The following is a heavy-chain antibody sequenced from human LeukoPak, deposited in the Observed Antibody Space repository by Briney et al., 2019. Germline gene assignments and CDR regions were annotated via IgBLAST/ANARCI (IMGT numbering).Heavy chain of an antibody. D-gene: IGHD2-15*01. CDR3: ARDPVVVTAGGYFDY. CDR2: ISYDGSNK. J-gene: IGHJ4*02. CDR1: GFTFSSYA. Sequence: GGSLRLSCAASGFTFSSYAMHWVRQAPGKGLEWVAVISYDGSNKYYADSVKGRFTISRDNSKNTLYLQMNSLRAEDTAVYYCARDPVVVTAGGYFDYWGQGTLVTVSS. V-gene: IGHV3-30-3*01.